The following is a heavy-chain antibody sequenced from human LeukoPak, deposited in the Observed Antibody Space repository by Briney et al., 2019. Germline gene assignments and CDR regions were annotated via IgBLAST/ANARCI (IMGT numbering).Heavy chain of an antibody. Sequence: SETLSLTCTVSGGSIRSNSYYWTWIRQPPGKGLEWIGEINHSGSTNYNPSLKSRVTISVDTSKNQFSLKLSSVTAADTAVYYCARGPRDIVVVPAADFDYWGQGTLVTVSS. V-gene: IGHV4-39*07. J-gene: IGHJ4*02. CDR2: INHSGST. D-gene: IGHD2-2*01. CDR1: GGSIRSNSYY. CDR3: ARGPRDIVVVPAADFDY.